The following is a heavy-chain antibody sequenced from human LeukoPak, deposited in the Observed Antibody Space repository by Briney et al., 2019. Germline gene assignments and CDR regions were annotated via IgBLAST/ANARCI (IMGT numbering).Heavy chain of an antibody. D-gene: IGHD3-16*02. V-gene: IGHV3-7*01. CDR3: ARDGIMGLRLGELSSYYFDY. CDR1: GFTFSSYW. CDR2: INQDGSEK. J-gene: IGHJ4*02. Sequence: PGGSLRLSCAASGFTFSSYWMSWVRQAPGKGLEWVANINQDGSEKYYVDSVKGRFTISRDNAKNSLYLQMNSLRAEDTAVYYCARDGIMGLRLGELSSYYFDYWGQGTLVTVSS.